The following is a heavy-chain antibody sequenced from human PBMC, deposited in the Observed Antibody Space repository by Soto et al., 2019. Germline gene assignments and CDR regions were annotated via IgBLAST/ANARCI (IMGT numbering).Heavy chain of an antibody. J-gene: IGHJ4*02. V-gene: IGHV1-18*01. Sequence: ASVKVSCKASGYTFTSYGISWVRQAPGQGLEWMGWISAYNGNTNYAQKLQGRVTMTTDTSTSTAYMELRSLRSDDTAVYYCARGRRKDIVVVPAAPYYFDYWGQGTLVTVSS. D-gene: IGHD2-2*01. CDR1: GYTFTSYG. CDR2: ISAYNGNT. CDR3: ARGRRKDIVVVPAAPYYFDY.